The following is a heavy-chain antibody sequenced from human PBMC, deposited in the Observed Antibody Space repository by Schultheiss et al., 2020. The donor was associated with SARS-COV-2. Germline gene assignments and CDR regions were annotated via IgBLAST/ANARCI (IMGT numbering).Heavy chain of an antibody. CDR2: IYSGGST. V-gene: IGHV3-53*01. CDR1: GFTVSSNY. CDR3: ARGSCNWNDCGGAFDI. J-gene: IGHJ3*02. D-gene: IGHD1-1*01. Sequence: GGSLRLSCAASGFTVSSNYMSWVRQAPGKGLEWVSVIYSGGSTYYADSVKGRFTISRDNSKNTLYLQMNSLRAEDTAVYYCARGSCNWNDCGGAFDIWGQGTMVTVSS.